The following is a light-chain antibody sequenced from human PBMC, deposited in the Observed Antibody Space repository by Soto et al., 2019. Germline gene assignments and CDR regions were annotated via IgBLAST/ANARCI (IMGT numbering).Light chain of an antibody. CDR3: QQYNNWPPNPT. Sequence: EIVLTPAAATPSVSPGERATLSCRASQSVSSNLAWYQQKPGQAPRLLIYGASTRATGIPARFSGSGSGTEFTLIISSLQSEDFAVYYCQQYNNWPPNPTFGQGTKV. CDR2: GAS. CDR1: QSVSSN. J-gene: IGKJ1*01. V-gene: IGKV3-15*01.